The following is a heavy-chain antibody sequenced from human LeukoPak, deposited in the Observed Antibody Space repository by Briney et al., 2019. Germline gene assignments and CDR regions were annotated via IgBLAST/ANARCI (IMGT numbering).Heavy chain of an antibody. CDR2: IWYDGSNK. CDR3: AKQGSRAFDI. D-gene: IGHD3-10*01. Sequence: GRSLRPSCAASGFTFSSYGMHWVRQAPGKGLEWVAVIWYDGSNKYYADSVKGRFTISRDNSKNTLYLQMNSLRAEDTAVYYCAKQGSRAFDIWGQGTMVTVSS. CDR1: GFTFSSYG. V-gene: IGHV3-33*06. J-gene: IGHJ3*02.